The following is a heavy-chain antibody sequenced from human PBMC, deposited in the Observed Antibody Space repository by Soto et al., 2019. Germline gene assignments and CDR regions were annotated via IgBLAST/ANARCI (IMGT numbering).Heavy chain of an antibody. CDR3: AVSRDGYGMDV. CDR1: GGYY. V-gene: IGHV4-31*03. Sequence: SETLSLTCTVSGGYYWSWIRQHPGKGLEWIGYIYYSGSTYYNPSLKSRVTISVDTSKDQFSLKLSSVTAADTAVYYCAVSRDGYGMDVWGQGTTVTVSS. CDR2: IYYSGST. D-gene: IGHD2-2*01. J-gene: IGHJ6*02.